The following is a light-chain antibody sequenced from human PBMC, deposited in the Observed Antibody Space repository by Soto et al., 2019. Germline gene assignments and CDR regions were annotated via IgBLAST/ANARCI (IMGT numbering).Light chain of an antibody. CDR3: QQYGSSPTT. CDR2: GAS. V-gene: IGKV3-20*01. J-gene: IGKJ1*01. CDR1: QSVFNNH. Sequence: NGFTQDPGTPSLSPGGRAPLSCRASQSVFNNHIGWYQQKPGQAPRHLIFGASFRATGIPDRFSGSGSGTDFTLTISRLEPEDFAVYYCQQYGSSPTTFGQGTKVDIK.